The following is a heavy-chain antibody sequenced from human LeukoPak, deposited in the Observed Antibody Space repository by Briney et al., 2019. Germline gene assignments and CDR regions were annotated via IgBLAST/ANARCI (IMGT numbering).Heavy chain of an antibody. CDR2: IYYSGST. V-gene: IGHV4-39*07. CDR1: GGSISSSSYY. J-gene: IGHJ4*02. Sequence: SETLSLTCTVSGGSISSSSYYWGWIRQPPGKGLEWIGSIYYSGSTYYNPSLKSRVTISVDTSKNQFSLKLSSVTAADTAVYYCAPEEMATPNEGVRWGQGTLVTVSS. D-gene: IGHD5-24*01. CDR3: APEEMATPNEGVR.